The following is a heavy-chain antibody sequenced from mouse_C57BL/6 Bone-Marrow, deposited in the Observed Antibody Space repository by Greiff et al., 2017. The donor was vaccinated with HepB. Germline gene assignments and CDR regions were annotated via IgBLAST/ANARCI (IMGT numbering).Heavy chain of an antibody. V-gene: IGHV1-59*01. CDR2: IDPSDSYT. Sequence: QVQLQQPGAELVRPGTSVKLSCKASGYTFTSYWMHWVKQRPGQGLEWIGVIDPSDSYTNYNQKFKGKATLTVDTSSSTAYMQLSSLTSEDSAAYYCAREDWDRFAYWGQGTLVTVSA. D-gene: IGHD4-1*01. CDR1: GYTFTSYW. CDR3: AREDWDRFAY. J-gene: IGHJ3*01.